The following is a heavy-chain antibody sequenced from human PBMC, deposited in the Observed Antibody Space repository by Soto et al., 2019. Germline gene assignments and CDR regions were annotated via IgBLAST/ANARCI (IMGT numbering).Heavy chain of an antibody. J-gene: IGHJ6*03. D-gene: IGHD2-8*02. V-gene: IGHV1-69*02. CDR3: VSGASVYMDV. CDR2: IIPIRGRA. CDR1: GGTFSSYT. Sequence: QVQLVQSGAEVKKPWSSVKVSCNSSGGTFSSYTISWVRQAPGQGLEWMGRIIPIRGRANYAQKSQGRVTITADKSTSTAYMELSSLRSEDTAVYYCVSGASVYMDVWGKGTTVTVSS.